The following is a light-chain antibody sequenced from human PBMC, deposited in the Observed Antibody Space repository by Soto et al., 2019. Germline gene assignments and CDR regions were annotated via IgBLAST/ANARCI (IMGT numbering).Light chain of an antibody. Sequence: QSALTQPASLSGSPGQSITISCTGTSSDIGAYDYVSWFQQHPGKAPKLMIYEVNKRPSGVPDRFSGSKSGNTASLTVSGLQAEDEADYFCSSFAGSIFYVFGTGTKLTVL. J-gene: IGLJ1*01. CDR1: SSDIGAYDY. V-gene: IGLV2-8*01. CDR3: SSFAGSIFYV. CDR2: EVN.